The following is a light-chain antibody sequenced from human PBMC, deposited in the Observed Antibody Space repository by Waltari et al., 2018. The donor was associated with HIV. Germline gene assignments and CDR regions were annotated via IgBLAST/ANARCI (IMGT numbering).Light chain of an antibody. J-gene: IGLJ2*01. CDR1: SSNIGAGYV. V-gene: IGLV1-40*01. Sequence: QSVLTQPPSVSGAPGQRVTISCTGSSSNIGAGYVGHWYRQLPGTAPKLLLYGNSDRPSGDPDRFSCSKSGTSASLAITGLQAEDEADYYGQSYDSSLGAHVVFGGGTKLTVL. CDR2: GNS. CDR3: QSYDSSLGAHVV.